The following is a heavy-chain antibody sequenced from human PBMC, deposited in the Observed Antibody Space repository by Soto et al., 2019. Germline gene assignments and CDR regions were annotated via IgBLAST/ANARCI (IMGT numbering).Heavy chain of an antibody. J-gene: IGHJ3*02. D-gene: IGHD3-10*01. CDR3: ARIRGGGAFDI. V-gene: IGHV4-59*08. CDR2: IYYSGST. CDR1: GGSISSYY. Sequence: QVQLQESGPGLVKPSETLSLTCTVSGGSISSYYWSWIRQPPGKGLEWIGYIYYSGSTNYNPSLRRRVTVSVDTSKNEFSLKLSSVTAADTAVYYWARIRGGGAFDIWGQGTMVTVSS.